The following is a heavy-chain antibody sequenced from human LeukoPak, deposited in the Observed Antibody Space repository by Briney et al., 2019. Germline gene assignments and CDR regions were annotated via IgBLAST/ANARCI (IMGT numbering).Heavy chain of an antibody. CDR2: ISSSGSHI. J-gene: IGHJ5*02. CDR1: GFTFSTCS. CDR3: ARGFGEKWLTRSGSDFS. Sequence: GGSLRLSCAASGFTFSTCSMSWVRQAAGKGLAWVSSISSSGSHIYYADSVKGRSTISRDNAKNSLFLQMNSLRAEDTAVYYCARGFGEKWLTRSGSDFSWGQGTLVTVSS. D-gene: IGHD1-26*01. V-gene: IGHV3-21*01.